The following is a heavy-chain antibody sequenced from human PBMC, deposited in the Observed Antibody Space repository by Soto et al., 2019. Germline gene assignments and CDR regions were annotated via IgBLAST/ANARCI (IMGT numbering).Heavy chain of an antibody. CDR2: TYYRSKWYN. D-gene: IGHD6-19*01. CDR1: GDSVSSNSAA. J-gene: IGHJ6*01. Sequence: SQTLSLTCAISGDSVSSNSAAWNWIRQSPSRGLEWLGRTYYRSKWYNDYAVSVKSRITINPDTSKNQFSLQLNSVTPEDTAVYYCLGQWLVQGYYYYFYGMDIWGQGTTVTVSS. CDR3: LGQWLVQGYYYYFYGMDI. V-gene: IGHV6-1*01.